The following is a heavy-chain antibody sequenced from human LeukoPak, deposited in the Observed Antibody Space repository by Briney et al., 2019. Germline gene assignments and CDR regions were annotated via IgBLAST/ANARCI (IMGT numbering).Heavy chain of an antibody. V-gene: IGHV4-4*07. D-gene: IGHD3-10*02. J-gene: IGHJ6*04. CDR1: GGSISSYY. CDR3: AGTKLFGDHAEMDV. Sequence: SETLSLTCTVSGGSISSYYWSWIRQPAGKGLEWIGRIYTSGSTNYNPSLKSRVTMSVDTSKNQFSLKLSSVTAADTAVYYCAGTKLFGDHAEMDVWGKGTTVTISS. CDR2: IYTSGST.